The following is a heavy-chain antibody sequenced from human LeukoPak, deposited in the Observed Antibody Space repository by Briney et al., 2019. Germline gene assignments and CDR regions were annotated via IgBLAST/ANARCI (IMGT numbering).Heavy chain of an antibody. D-gene: IGHD3-10*02. CDR2: IYSGGST. Sequence: GGSLRLSCAASGFTVSSNYMSWVRQAPGKGLEWVSVIYSGGSTYYADSVKGRFTISRDNSKNTLYLQMNSLRAEDTAVYYCARMFSYSAFDIWGQGTMVTVSS. CDR1: GFTVSSNY. V-gene: IGHV3-53*01. CDR3: ARMFSYSAFDI. J-gene: IGHJ3*02.